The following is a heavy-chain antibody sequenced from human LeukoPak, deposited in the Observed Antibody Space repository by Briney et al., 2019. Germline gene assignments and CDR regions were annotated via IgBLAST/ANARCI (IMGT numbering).Heavy chain of an antibody. CDR2: ISYDGSNK. D-gene: IGHD2-15*01. Sequence: GGSLRLSCAVSGFTFSSYAMHWARQAPGKGLEWVAVISYDGSNKYYADSVKGRFTISRDNSKNTLYLQMNSLRAEDTAVYYCAKDDLGYCSGGSCYRGFDYWGQGTLVTVSS. CDR3: AKDDLGYCSGGSCYRGFDY. V-gene: IGHV3-30*04. CDR1: GFTFSSYA. J-gene: IGHJ4*02.